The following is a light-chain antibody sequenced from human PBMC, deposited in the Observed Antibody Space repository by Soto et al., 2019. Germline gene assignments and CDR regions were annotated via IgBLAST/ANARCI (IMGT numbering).Light chain of an antibody. V-gene: IGKV3-11*01. CDR2: DAS. J-gene: IGKJ1*01. CDR1: QSIGSY. CDR3: QLRNNWPPTWT. Sequence: EIVLTQSPATLSLSPGERATLSCRASQSIGSYLAWYQQKPGQAPRLLIYDASNRATGIPARFSGSGSGTDFTLTISSLEPVDFAVYYCQLRNNWPPTWTFGQGTKVESK.